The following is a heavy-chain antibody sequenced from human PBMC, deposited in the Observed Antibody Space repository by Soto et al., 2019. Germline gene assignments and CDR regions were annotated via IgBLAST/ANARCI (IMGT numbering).Heavy chain of an antibody. V-gene: IGHV3-11*01. D-gene: IGHD6-19*01. CDR2: ISSRGVTI. CDR3: ARVTASGWFVNGRDYFDH. J-gene: IGHJ4*02. Sequence: VGSLRLSCNVSGFTFGNYYMSWIRQAPGKGLESISYISSRGVTIYYADSVKGRFTISRDNAKNSLFLQMDSLRAEDTAVYYCARVTASGWFVNGRDYFDHWGQGTLVTV. CDR1: GFTFGNYY.